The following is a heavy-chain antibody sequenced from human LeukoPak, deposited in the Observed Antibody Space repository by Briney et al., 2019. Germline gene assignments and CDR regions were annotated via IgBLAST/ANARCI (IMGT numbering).Heavy chain of an antibody. CDR2: INHSGST. Sequence: SETLSLTCAVYGGSFSGYYWSWIRQPPGKGLEWIGEINHSGSTNYNPSLKSRVTISVDTSKNQFSLKLSSVTAADTAVYYCATRFRYYYGMDVWGQGTTVTVSS. CDR3: ATRFRYYYGMDV. CDR1: GGSFSGYY. V-gene: IGHV4-34*01. D-gene: IGHD3-3*01. J-gene: IGHJ6*02.